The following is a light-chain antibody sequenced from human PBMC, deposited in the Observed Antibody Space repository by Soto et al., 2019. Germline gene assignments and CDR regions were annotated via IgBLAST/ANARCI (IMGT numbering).Light chain of an antibody. J-gene: IGLJ1*01. CDR1: SSDVGGYNY. Sequence: QSVLTQPASVSGSPGQSITISCTGTSSDVGGYNYVPWHQQHPGKAPKFMIYDVSNRPSGVSNRFSGSKSGNTASLTISGLQAEDEADYYCSLYTTSNTRQIVFGTGTKVTVL. V-gene: IGLV2-14*01. CDR3: SLYTTSNTRQIV. CDR2: DVS.